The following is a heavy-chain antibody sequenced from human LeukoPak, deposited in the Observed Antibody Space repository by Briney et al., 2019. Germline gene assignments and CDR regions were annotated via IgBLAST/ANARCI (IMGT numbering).Heavy chain of an antibody. D-gene: IGHD5-18*01. CDR2: IKPDGSQK. CDR1: GFIFIDYW. Sequence: GGSLRLSCAASGFIFIDYWLSWVRQAPGKGLEWVANIKPDGSQKYYVDSVSGRFTIYRDNAKNSVYLQMNSLRAEDTAVYYCAHTSLWGQGTRVTVSS. J-gene: IGHJ3*01. V-gene: IGHV3-7*01. CDR3: AHTSL.